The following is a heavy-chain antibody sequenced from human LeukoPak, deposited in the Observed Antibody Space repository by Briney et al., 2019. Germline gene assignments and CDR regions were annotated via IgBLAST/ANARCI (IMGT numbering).Heavy chain of an antibody. Sequence: PGGSLRLSCAASGFTFSSYEMNWVRQAPGKGPEWVSYISSSGSTIYYADSVKGRFTISRDNAKSSLYLQMNSLRAEDTAVYYCASNIVATITTYGMDVWGQGTTVTVSS. CDR3: ASNIVATITTYGMDV. CDR1: GFTFSSYE. J-gene: IGHJ6*02. CDR2: ISSSGSTI. V-gene: IGHV3-48*03. D-gene: IGHD5-12*01.